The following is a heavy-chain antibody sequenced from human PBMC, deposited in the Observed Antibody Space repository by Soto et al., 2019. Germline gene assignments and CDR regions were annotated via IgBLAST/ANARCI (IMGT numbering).Heavy chain of an antibody. D-gene: IGHD2-2*01. Sequence: SETLSLTCAVSSGSISSSNWWSWVRQPPGKGLEWIGEIYHSGSTNYNPSLKSRVTISVDKSKNQFSLKLSSVTAADTAVYYCASLGQDIVVVPAEANWYFDLWGRGTLVTVSS. CDR3: ASLGQDIVVVPAEANWYFDL. V-gene: IGHV4-4*02. J-gene: IGHJ2*01. CDR2: IYHSGST. CDR1: SGSISSSNW.